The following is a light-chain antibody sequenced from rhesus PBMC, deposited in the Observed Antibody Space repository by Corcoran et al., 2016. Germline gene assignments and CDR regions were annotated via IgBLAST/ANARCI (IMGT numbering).Light chain of an antibody. V-gene: IGKV1-43*02. CDR3: LQYNSDPLT. Sequence: DIQMTQSPSSLSASVGDRVTITCRASQGISNYLSWYQQKPGKAPKLLIYDASTLQSGVPSRVSGNGSGTDFTLNILSLQPEDFATYYCLQYNSDPLTFGEGTKVGIK. CDR2: DAS. J-gene: IGKJ4*01. CDR1: QGISNY.